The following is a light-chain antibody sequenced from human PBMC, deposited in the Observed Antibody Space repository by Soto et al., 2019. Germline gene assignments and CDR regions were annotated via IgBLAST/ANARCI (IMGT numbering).Light chain of an antibody. CDR2: VAS. J-gene: IGKJ1*01. CDR1: QSISGW. CDR3: QQYSSYSLT. Sequence: DIQMTQSPSTLSALVGDRVAITCRASQSISGWLAWYQQKPGKAPRLLMYVASSLQSGVPSRFSGSGSATEFTLTISRLQPDDFATYYCQQYSSYSLTFGQGTKVDIK. V-gene: IGKV1-5*01.